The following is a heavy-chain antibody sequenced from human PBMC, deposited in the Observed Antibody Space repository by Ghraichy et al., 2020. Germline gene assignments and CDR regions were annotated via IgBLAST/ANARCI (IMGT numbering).Heavy chain of an antibody. D-gene: IGHD3-3*01. J-gene: IGHJ4*02. CDR2: IFHSGNT. V-gene: IGHV4-59*01. Sequence: SETLSLTCIVSGDTNSHYYWNWVRQAPGEGLEWIGYIFHSGNTKYNPSLKNRITFSIDVSKNQFSLNLTSVTAADTAVYYCSRGWDYDFWSGHYPDTRYFDSWGQGILVTVSS. CDR1: GDTNSHYY. CDR3: SRGWDYDFWSGHYPDTRYFDS.